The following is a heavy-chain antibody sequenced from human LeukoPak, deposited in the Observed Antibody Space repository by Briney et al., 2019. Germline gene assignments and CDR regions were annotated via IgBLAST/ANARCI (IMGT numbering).Heavy chain of an antibody. V-gene: IGHV3-11*04. D-gene: IGHD3-10*01. Sequence: PGGSLRLSCAASGSTFSDYYMSWIRQAPGKGLEWVSYISSSGSTIYYADSVKGRFTISRDNAKNSLYLQMNSLRAEDTAVYYCARGMDYYGSGSYYAPSSVDYWGQGTLVTVSS. J-gene: IGHJ4*02. CDR3: ARGMDYYGSGSYYAPSSVDY. CDR1: GSTFSDYY. CDR2: ISSSGSTI.